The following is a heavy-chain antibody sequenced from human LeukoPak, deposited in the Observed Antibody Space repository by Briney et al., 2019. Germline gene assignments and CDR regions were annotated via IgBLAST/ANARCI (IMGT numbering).Heavy chain of an antibody. D-gene: IGHD5-24*01. CDR2: FYVDGAT. V-gene: IGHV3-53*01. CDR3: ARGDGYNFFDY. CDR1: GFSDTINH. J-gene: IGHJ4*02. Sequence: GGSLRLSCAVSGFSDTINHMSGARQAPGKGVEWVSVFYVDGATSYADSVNGRFTISKDNSEKTLYPQVKSLRAEDTAVYCCARGDGYNFFDYWGQGTLVTVSS.